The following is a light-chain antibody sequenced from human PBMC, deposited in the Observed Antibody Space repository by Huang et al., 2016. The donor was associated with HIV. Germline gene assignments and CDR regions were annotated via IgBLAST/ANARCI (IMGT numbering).Light chain of an antibody. CDR1: QDSANH. V-gene: IGKV1-33*01. Sequence: DIQTTQSPSSLSASVGDRVTITCQASQDSANHLHWYQQKPEKAPKLLIYDESTLETGVPLRFSGSGSGTDFTFTIASLQPEDVATYYCQQYDNLRLSFGGGTKVEIK. CDR3: QQYDNLRLS. J-gene: IGKJ4*01. CDR2: DES.